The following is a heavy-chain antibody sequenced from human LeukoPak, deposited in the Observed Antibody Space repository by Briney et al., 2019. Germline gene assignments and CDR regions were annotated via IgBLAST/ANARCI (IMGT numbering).Heavy chain of an antibody. CDR3: ARGVYLGFGELLVFDI. V-gene: IGHV1-46*01. Sequence: ASVKVSCKASGYTFTSYYMHWVRQAPGQGLEWMGIINPSGGSTGYAQKFQGRVTMTRDTSTSTVYMELSSLRSEDTAVYYCARGVYLGFGELLVFDIWGQGTMVTVSS. CDR2: INPSGGST. J-gene: IGHJ3*02. D-gene: IGHD3-10*01. CDR1: GYTFTSYY.